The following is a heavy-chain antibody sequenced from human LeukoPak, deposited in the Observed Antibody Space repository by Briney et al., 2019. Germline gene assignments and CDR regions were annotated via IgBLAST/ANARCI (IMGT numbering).Heavy chain of an antibody. Sequence: SGRSLRLSCAASGFTFSTYWMSWVSQAPGKGLEWVANIKQDGSEKVYVDSVKGRFTISRDNAQNSLFLQMNALRAEDTAVYYCARDPYSSTWSYGMDVWGQGTTVTVSS. V-gene: IGHV3-7*05. CDR3: ARDPYSSTWSYGMDV. J-gene: IGHJ6*02. CDR1: GFTFSTYW. D-gene: IGHD6-13*01. CDR2: IKQDGSEK.